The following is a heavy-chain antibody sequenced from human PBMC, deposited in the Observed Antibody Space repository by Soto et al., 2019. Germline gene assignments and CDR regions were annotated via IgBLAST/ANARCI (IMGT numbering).Heavy chain of an antibody. CDR2: IDSSGTIT. V-gene: IGHV3-23*05. J-gene: IGHJ4*02. Sequence: GGSLRLSCAASGFTFSSYAMSWVRQAPGKGLEWVSSIDSSGTITYYADSVKGRFTVSRDNSMNTLSLQMISLRAEDTAVFYCARIFIGGGIDNWGQGSLVTVSS. CDR3: ARIFIGGGIDN. D-gene: IGHD3-16*01. CDR1: GFTFSSYA.